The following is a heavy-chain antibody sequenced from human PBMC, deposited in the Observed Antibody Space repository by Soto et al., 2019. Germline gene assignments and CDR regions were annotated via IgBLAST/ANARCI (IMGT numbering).Heavy chain of an antibody. CDR2: ISSSGSTI. J-gene: IGHJ6*02. CDR3: SKSYCSSTSCYHYYGMDV. D-gene: IGHD2-2*01. CDR1: GFTFSDDY. V-gene: IGHV3-11*04. Sequence: PGGYLRLSCAASGFTFSDDYMSWIRQAPGKGLAWLSYISSSGSTIYYADSVKGRFTISRDNAKNSLYLQMNSLRAEDTAVYYCSKSYCSSTSCYHYYGMDVWGQGTTVTVSS.